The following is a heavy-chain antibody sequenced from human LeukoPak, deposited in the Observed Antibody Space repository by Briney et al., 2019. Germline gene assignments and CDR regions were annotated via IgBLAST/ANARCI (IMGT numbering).Heavy chain of an antibody. V-gene: IGHV4-34*01. CDR3: ARRGRSDSSGYYRRPEYFQH. Sequence: SQTLSLTCTVSGGSVSSGGYYWSWIRQPTGKGLEWIGEINHSGSTNYNPSLKSRVTISVDTSKNQFSLKLSSVTAADTAVYYCARRGRSDSSGYYRRPEYFQHWGQGTLVTVSS. CDR2: INHSGST. J-gene: IGHJ1*01. CDR1: GGSVSSGGYY. D-gene: IGHD3-22*01.